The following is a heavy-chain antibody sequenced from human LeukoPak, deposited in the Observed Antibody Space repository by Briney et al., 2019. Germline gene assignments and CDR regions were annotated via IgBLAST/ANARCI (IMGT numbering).Heavy chain of an antibody. CDR2: IRYDGSNK. D-gene: IGHD6-13*01. CDR3: AKDSKVRIAAACTGY. CDR1: GFTFSSYG. J-gene: IGHJ4*02. Sequence: GGSLRLSCAASGFTFSSYGMHWVRQAPGKGLDWVAFIRYDGSNKYYADSVKGRFTISRDNSKNTLYLQMNSLRAEDTAVYYCAKDSKVRIAAACTGYWGQGTLGTVSS. V-gene: IGHV3-30*02.